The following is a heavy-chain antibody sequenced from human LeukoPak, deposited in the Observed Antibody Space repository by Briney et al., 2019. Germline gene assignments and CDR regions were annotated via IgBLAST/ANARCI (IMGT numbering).Heavy chain of an antibody. D-gene: IGHD5-12*01. Sequence: GGSLRPSCVASGYTFSSYWMSWVRQAPGKGLEWVANIKEDGSEKQYVDSVKGRFTISRDNAKKSLYLQMNSLRAEDTAVYYCARDSGYGRYWGQGTLVTVSS. CDR1: GYTFSSYW. V-gene: IGHV3-7*01. CDR3: ARDSGYGRY. CDR2: IKEDGSEK. J-gene: IGHJ4*02.